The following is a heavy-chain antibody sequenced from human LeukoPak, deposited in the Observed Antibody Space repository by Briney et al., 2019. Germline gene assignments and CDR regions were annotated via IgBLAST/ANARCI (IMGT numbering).Heavy chain of an antibody. Sequence: SETLSLTCTVSGGSISSGDYYWSWIRQPPGKGLEWIGYIYYSGSTYYNPPLKSRVTISVDTSKNQFSLKLSSVTAADTAVYYCARALVDYGDFDFDLWGRGTLVTVSS. J-gene: IGHJ2*01. V-gene: IGHV4-30-4*01. CDR1: GGSISSGDYY. CDR3: ARALVDYGDFDFDL. D-gene: IGHD4-17*01. CDR2: IYYSGST.